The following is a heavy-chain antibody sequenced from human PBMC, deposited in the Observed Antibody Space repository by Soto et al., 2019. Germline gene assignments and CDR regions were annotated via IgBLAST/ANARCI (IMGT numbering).Heavy chain of an antibody. CDR2: IWYDGSNK. CDR3: ARNGYSGYETRYYYYGMDV. D-gene: IGHD5-12*01. Sequence: GGSLRLSCAASGFTFSSYGMHWVRQAPGKGLEWVAVIWYDGSNKYYADSVKGRFTISRDNSKNTLYLQMNSLRAEDTAVYYCARNGYSGYETRYYYYGMDVWGQGTTVTVS. CDR1: GFTFSSYG. J-gene: IGHJ6*02. V-gene: IGHV3-33*01.